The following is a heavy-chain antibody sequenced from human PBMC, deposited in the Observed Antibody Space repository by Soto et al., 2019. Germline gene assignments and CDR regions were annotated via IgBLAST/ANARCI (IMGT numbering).Heavy chain of an antibody. D-gene: IGHD2-2*01. CDR2: ISGHNGNT. CDR1: GRSFIDYG. V-gene: IGHV1-18*01. J-gene: IGHJ5*02. CDR3: ARVGDIVVVGPWFHP. Sequence: ASVKVSCKASGRSFIDYGISWVRQAPGQGLEWMGSISGHNGNTNYAQKFRERVTMTIDTSTTTAQMELRSLSSDDTAVYYCARVGDIVVVGPWFHPWGQGTLVTVSP.